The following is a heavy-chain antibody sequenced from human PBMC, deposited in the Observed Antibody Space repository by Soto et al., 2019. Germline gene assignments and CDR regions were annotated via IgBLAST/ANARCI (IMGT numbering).Heavy chain of an antibody. CDR3: AKDPGLCSIGSPGKCLDP. CDR1: GFTFTNYG. V-gene: IGHV3-30*18. CDR2: TSNDGSRK. D-gene: IGHD6-19*01. Sequence: GVSLRLSFAASGFTFTNYGMHWFGQAPGTGLEWVAPTSNDGSRKFYGDSVKGRFTISRDNSKNTLYLEINSLRPEDTAVYYCAKDPGLCSIGSPGKCLDPWCQGILVTVFS. J-gene: IGHJ5*02.